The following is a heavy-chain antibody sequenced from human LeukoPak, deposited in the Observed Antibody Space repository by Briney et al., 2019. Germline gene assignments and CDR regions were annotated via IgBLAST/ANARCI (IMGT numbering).Heavy chain of an antibody. CDR2: IRYSGGTR. CDR1: GFTFSSYA. J-gene: IGHJ4*02. CDR3: AKHWGGYSSSSFDY. Sequence: GGSLRLSCAASGFTFSSYAMSWVRQAPGEGLEWVSAIRYSGGTRYYADSVKGRFTISRDSSRNTLYLQMDSLRADDTAVYYCAKHWGGYSSSSFDYWGQGFLVIVSS. D-gene: IGHD6-6*01. V-gene: IGHV3-23*01.